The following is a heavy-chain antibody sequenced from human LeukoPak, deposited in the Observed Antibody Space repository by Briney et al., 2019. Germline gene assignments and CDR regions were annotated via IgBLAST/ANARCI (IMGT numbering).Heavy chain of an antibody. CDR3: ARAGWWELPRSAFV. V-gene: IGHV1-69*13. J-gene: IGHJ3*01. CDR1: GGTFSSYA. D-gene: IGHD1-26*01. Sequence: EASVKVSCKASGGTFSSYAISWVRQAPGQGLEWVGGIIPIFGTANYAQKFQGRVTITADESTSTAYMDLRSLRSDDTAVYYCARAGWWELPRSAFVWGQGTMVTVSS. CDR2: IIPIFGTA.